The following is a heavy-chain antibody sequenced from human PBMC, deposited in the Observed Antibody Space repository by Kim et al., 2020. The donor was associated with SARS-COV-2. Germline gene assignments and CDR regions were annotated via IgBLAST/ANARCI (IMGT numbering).Heavy chain of an antibody. J-gene: IGHJ5*02. CDR1: GNIFNRYV. V-gene: IGHV1-3*01. CDR3: ARGFCNDVNCFNWFDP. D-gene: IGHD2-15*01. CDR2: INAANGNT. Sequence: ASVKVSCKASGNIFNRYVMHWVRQAPGQSLEWMGLINAANGNTKYSQKFQGRVTITWDTSARTAYMDLSSLTSEDTAVYYCARGFCNDVNCFNWFDPWGQGTLVTVSS.